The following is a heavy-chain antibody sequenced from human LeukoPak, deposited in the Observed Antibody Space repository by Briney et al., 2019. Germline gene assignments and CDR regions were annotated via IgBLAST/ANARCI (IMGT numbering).Heavy chain of an antibody. V-gene: IGHV4-4*07. CDR2: IYTSGST. CDR3: ARELTGTNLRGVDY. D-gene: IGHD1-7*01. J-gene: IGHJ4*02. CDR1: GGXISSYY. Sequence: SETLSLTCTVSGGXISSYYWSWIRQPAGKGLEWIGRIYTSGSTNYNPSLKSRVTMSVDTSKNQFSLKLSSVTAADTAVYYCARELTGTNLRGVDYWGQGTLVTVSS.